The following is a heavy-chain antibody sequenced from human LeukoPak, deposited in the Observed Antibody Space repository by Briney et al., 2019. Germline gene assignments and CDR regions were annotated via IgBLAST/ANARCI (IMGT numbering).Heavy chain of an antibody. Sequence: PSETLSLTCAVSGYSISSGDYWGWIRQPPGKGLEWIGSIYHSGSTYYNPSLKSRVTISVDTSKNQFSLKLSSVTAADTAVYYCARGVVVVPAAYPWFDPWGQGTLVTVSS. V-gene: IGHV4-38-2*01. CDR1: GYSISSGDY. CDR2: IYHSGST. CDR3: ARGVVVVPAAYPWFDP. D-gene: IGHD2-2*01. J-gene: IGHJ5*02.